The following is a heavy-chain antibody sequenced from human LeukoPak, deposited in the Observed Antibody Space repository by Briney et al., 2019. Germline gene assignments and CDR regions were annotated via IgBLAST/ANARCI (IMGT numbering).Heavy chain of an antibody. Sequence: GGSLRLSCAASGFTFSDYYMSWIRQAPGKGLEWVAVISYDGSNKYYADSVKGRFTISRDNSKNTLYLQMNSLRAEDTAVYYCARDWTETQYYFDYWGQGTLVTVSS. CDR3: ARDWTETQYYFDY. V-gene: IGHV3-30-3*01. J-gene: IGHJ4*02. CDR2: ISYDGSNK. CDR1: GFTFSDYY. D-gene: IGHD3/OR15-3a*01.